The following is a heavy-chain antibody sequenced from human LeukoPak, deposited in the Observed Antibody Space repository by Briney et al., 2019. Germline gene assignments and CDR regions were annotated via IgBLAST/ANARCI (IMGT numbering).Heavy chain of an antibody. V-gene: IGHV4-34*01. CDR3: ARAGSGSYILYYFDY. CDR1: GGSFSGYY. D-gene: IGHD1-26*01. CDR2: INHSGST. J-gene: IGHJ4*02. Sequence: SETLSLTCAVYGGSFSGYYWSWIRQPLGKGLEWIGEINHSGSTNYNPSLKSRVTISVDTSKNQFSLKLSSVTAANTAVYYCARAGSGSYILYYFDYWGQGTLVTVS.